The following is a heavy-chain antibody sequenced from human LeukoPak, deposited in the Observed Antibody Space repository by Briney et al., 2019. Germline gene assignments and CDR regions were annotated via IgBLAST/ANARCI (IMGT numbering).Heavy chain of an antibody. Sequence: SETLSLTCTVSGGSISSYYWSWIRQPPGKGLEWIGYIYYSGSTNYNPSLKSRVTISVDTSKNQFSLKLSSVTAADTAVYYCARLGAVAGRSDPGSYGMDVWGQGTTVTVSS. CDR1: GGSISSYY. CDR3: ARLGAVAGRSDPGSYGMDV. CDR2: IYYSGST. D-gene: IGHD6-19*01. J-gene: IGHJ6*02. V-gene: IGHV4-59*08.